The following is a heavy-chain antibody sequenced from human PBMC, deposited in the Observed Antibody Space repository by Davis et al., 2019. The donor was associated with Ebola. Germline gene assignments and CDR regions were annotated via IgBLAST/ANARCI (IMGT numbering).Heavy chain of an antibody. V-gene: IGHV4-39*01. Sequence: AGSLRLSCTVSGGSISSSRYYWGWIRQPPGKGLEWIGSIYYSGSTYYNPSLKSRVTISVDTSKNQFSLKLSSVTAADTAVYYCARHVGLAAAGTGFDYWGQGTLVTVSS. CDR2: IYYSGST. CDR3: ARHVGLAAAGTGFDY. D-gene: IGHD6-13*01. J-gene: IGHJ4*02. CDR1: GGSISSSRYY.